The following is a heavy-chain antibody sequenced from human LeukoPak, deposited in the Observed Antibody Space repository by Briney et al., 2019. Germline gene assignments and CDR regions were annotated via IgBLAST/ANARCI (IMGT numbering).Heavy chain of an antibody. CDR2: ISSSSSNI. Sequence: AGSMRPSCAASAFTSSIYSINCVRQAHGEVMEWVSSISSSSSNIYYADSVKGRFTISRDNAKNSLYLQMNSLRAEDTAVYYCARDLSHQLPGFDYWGQGTLVTVSS. CDR1: AFTSSIYS. D-gene: IGHD2-2*01. V-gene: IGHV3-21*01. J-gene: IGHJ4*02. CDR3: ARDLSHQLPGFDY.